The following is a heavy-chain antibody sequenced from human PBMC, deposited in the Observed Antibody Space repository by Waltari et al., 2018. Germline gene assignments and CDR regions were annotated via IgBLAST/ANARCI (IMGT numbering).Heavy chain of an antibody. CDR1: GGSISSYY. V-gene: IGHV4-59*01. Sequence: QVQLQESGPGLVKPSETLSLTCTVSGGSISSYYWSWIRQPPGKGLEWIGYIYYSGSTNYNPSLKSRVTISVDTSKNQFSLKLSSVTAADTAVYYCARSPDYGDYVGFWAFDIWGQGTMVTVSS. D-gene: IGHD4-17*01. CDR3: ARSPDYGDYVGFWAFDI. J-gene: IGHJ3*02. CDR2: IYYSGST.